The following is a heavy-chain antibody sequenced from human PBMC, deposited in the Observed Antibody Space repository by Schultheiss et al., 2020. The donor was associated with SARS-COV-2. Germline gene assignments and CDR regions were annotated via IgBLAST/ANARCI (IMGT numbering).Heavy chain of an antibody. CDR3: ARTSGSYSAFDI. V-gene: IGHV3-21*01. Sequence: GESLKISCAASGFTFSSYSMNWVRQAPGKGLEWVSSISSSSSYIYYADSVKGRFTISRDNAKNSLYLQMNSLRAEDTAVYYCARTSGSYSAFDIWGQGTMVTVSS. CDR1: GFTFSSYS. D-gene: IGHD1-26*01. CDR2: ISSSSSYI. J-gene: IGHJ3*02.